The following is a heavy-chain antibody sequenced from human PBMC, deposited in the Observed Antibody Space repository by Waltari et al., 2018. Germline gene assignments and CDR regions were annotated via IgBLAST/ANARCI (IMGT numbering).Heavy chain of an antibody. J-gene: IGHJ4*02. CDR3: AKDEYSSSSGPEY. V-gene: IGHV3-23*01. CDR2: ISGSGGST. D-gene: IGHD6-6*01. Sequence: EVQLLESGGGLVQPGGSLRLSCAASGFTFSSYALSWVRRAPGKGLEWVSAISGSGGSTYYADSVKGRFTISRDNSKNTLYLQMNSLRAEDTAVYYCAKDEYSSSSGPEYWGQGTLVTVSS. CDR1: GFTFSSYA.